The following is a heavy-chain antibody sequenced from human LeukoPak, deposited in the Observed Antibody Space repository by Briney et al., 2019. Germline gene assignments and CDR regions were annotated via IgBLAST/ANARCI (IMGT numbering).Heavy chain of an antibody. V-gene: IGHV1-18*01. CDR2: VSGYNGNT. J-gene: IGHJ4*02. CDR3: ARDRPVMITFGGVIIAAY. CDR1: GYTFTSHG. Sequence: ASVKVSCKASGYTFTSHGINWLRQAPGQGLEWMGWVSGYNGNTDYAQKFKGRVTMTTDRSTNTVYMELRSLRSDDTAVYYCARDRPVMITFGGVIIAAYWGQGTLVSVSS. D-gene: IGHD3-16*02.